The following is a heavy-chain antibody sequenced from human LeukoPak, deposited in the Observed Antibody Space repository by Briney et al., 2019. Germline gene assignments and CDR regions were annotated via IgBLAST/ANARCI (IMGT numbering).Heavy chain of an antibody. D-gene: IGHD2-2*02. CDR3: AHRHCTITRCYNSFRLGGYYFDD. CDR1: GFSLSTSGVG. J-gene: IGHJ4*02. V-gene: IGHV2-5*01. CDR2: IFWNDDK. Sequence: SGPTLVNPTQTLTLTCTFSGFSLSTSGVGVGWIRQPPGKALEWLAVIFWNDDKLYSPSLKSRLTITKDTSKNQVVLTMTNVDPVDTATYYCAHRHCTITRCYNSFRLGGYYFDDWGQGTLVTVSS.